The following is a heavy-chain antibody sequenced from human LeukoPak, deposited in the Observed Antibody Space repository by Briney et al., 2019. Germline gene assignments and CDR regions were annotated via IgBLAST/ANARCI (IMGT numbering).Heavy chain of an antibody. V-gene: IGHV4-59*01. D-gene: IGHD2-21*02. CDR1: VGSICIFY. J-gene: IGHJ2*01. Sequence: PSETLSLTCTVSVGSICIFYWSWIREPPGEGLEWIGCIDYSGSTNYNPSLKSRVTISVDTSKNRFSLNLRSVTAADTAVYYCARVRVSYCGGDCTYWYFDLWGRGTLVTVSS. CDR2: IDYSGST. CDR3: ARVRVSYCGGDCTYWYFDL.